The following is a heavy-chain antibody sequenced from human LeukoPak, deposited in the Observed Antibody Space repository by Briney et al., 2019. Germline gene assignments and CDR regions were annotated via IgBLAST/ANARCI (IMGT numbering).Heavy chain of an antibody. D-gene: IGHD5-12*01. CDR3: AKADGYSGYDFLDFDS. Sequence: GGSLRLSCAASGFTFSTYWMSWVRQAPGKGLEWVANIKQDGSQQYYVDSVKGRFTISRVISKNTLYLQMNNLRAEDTAVYYCAKADGYSGYDFLDFDSWGRGTLVTVSS. V-gene: IGHV3-7*03. J-gene: IGHJ4*02. CDR1: GFTFSTYW. CDR2: IKQDGSQQ.